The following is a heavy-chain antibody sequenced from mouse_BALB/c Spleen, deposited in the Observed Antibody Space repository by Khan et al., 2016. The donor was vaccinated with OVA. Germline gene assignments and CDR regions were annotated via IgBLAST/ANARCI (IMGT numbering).Heavy chain of an antibody. CDR2: ISYSGGT. CDR3: ARGTYYGYYFDY. Sequence: EVQLQESGPGLVKPSQSLSLTCTVTGYSITSGYAWNWIRQFPGNKLEWMGYISYSGGTSYNPSLKSRISITRDPSKNQFSLQLNSVTTEDTATYYCARGTYYGYYFDYWGQGTTLTVSS. J-gene: IGHJ2*01. CDR1: GYSITSGYA. V-gene: IGHV3-2*02. D-gene: IGHD1-1*01.